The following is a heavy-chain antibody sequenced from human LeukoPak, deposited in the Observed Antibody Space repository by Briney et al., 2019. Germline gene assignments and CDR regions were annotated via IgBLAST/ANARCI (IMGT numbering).Heavy chain of an antibody. CDR2: IYYSGST. CDR3: ARGAGTPKGGFDP. D-gene: IGHD1-1*01. CDR1: GGSVSSASYY. J-gene: IGHJ5*02. V-gene: IGHV4-61*01. Sequence: KPSETLSLTCTVSGGSVSSASYYWSWIRQPPGKGLEWIGYIYYSGSTNHNPSLKSRVTISVDTSKNQFSLKLSSVTAADTAVYYCARGAGTPKGGFDPWGQGTLVTVSS.